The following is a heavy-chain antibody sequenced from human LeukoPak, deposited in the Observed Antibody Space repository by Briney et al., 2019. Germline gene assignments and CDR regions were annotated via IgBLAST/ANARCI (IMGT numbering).Heavy chain of an antibody. D-gene: IGHD6-13*01. V-gene: IGHV1-69*13. CDR1: GGTFSSYA. CDR3: AVSYSSSWTGEYYFDY. CDR2: IIPIFGTA. Sequence: SVKVSCKAFGGTFSSYAISWVRQAPGQGLEWMAGIIPIFGTANYAQKFQGRVTITADESTSTAYMELSSLRSEDTAVYYCAVSYSSSWTGEYYFDYWGQGTLVTVSS. J-gene: IGHJ4*02.